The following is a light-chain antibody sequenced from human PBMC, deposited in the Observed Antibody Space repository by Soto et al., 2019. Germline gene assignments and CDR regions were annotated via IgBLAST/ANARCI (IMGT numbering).Light chain of an antibody. V-gene: IGKV1-5*01. CDR1: QSINNW. CDR2: DAS. CDR3: QQYDTWPSIT. Sequence: IQMTQSPSTLSASVGDRVTIACRASQSINNWLAWYQLKPGKAPKILIYDASTLESGVPSRFSGSGSGTEFTLTISSLQSEDFAVYYCQQYDTWPSITFGQGTRLEIK. J-gene: IGKJ5*01.